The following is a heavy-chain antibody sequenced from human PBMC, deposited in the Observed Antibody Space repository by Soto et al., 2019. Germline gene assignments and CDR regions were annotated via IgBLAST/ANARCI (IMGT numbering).Heavy chain of an antibody. D-gene: IGHD2-15*01. CDR3: VRTSLGVAVATREYF. V-gene: IGHV3-74*01. CDR1: GFTFSNYW. J-gene: IGHJ4*02. CDR2: IDSDGSRI. Sequence: EVQLVESGGGLVQPGESLRLSCAASGFTFSNYWMHWVRQAPGKGLVWVSRIDSDGSRITYADFVKGRFTISRANAKNTVYLRVNSLTAEDTAVYYCVRTSLGVAVATREYFCGQGTLVTVS.